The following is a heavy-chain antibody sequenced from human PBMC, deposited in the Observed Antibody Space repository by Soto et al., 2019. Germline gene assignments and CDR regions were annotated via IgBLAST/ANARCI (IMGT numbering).Heavy chain of an antibody. J-gene: IGHJ6*02. Sequence: PGGSLTLSSRVSGFSFTNSCMDWVSQAPSNVLEWMAVISYDGSDKYYADSVKRGVITSDENSNKSLILEMNRLRAEDTAIYYCVKDRVPGAYGNYYGMDVWGQGTTVTVSS. V-gene: IGHV3-30*18. CDR2: ISYDGSDK. D-gene: IGHD5-12*01. CDR1: GFSFTNSC. CDR3: VKDRVPGAYGNYYGMDV.